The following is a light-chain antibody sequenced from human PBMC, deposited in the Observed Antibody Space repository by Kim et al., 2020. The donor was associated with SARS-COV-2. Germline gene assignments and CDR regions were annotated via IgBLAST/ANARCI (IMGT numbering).Light chain of an antibody. V-gene: IGKV3-11*01. Sequence: LSPGESAPLSCRASQSISSYLAWYQQKPGQAPRLLIYDASYRTTGIPARFSGSGSGTDFTLTINSLEPEDFAVYYCQHRSNWPSTFGGGTKVDIK. CDR2: DAS. J-gene: IGKJ4*01. CDR3: QHRSNWPST. CDR1: QSISSY.